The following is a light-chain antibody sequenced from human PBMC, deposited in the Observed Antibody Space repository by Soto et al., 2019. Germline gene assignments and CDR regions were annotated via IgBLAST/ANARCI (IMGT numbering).Light chain of an antibody. CDR2: DAS. CDR3: QQYNSYPWT. V-gene: IGKV1-5*01. CDR1: QSISAW. Sequence: DIQMTHPPSTLSATSGYICTITCLASQSISAWLAWYQQKPGKAPKLLIYDASNLDSGVPSRFSGSGSGTEFTLTISSLQPDDFATYYCQQYNSYPWTFGQGTKVDIK. J-gene: IGKJ1*01.